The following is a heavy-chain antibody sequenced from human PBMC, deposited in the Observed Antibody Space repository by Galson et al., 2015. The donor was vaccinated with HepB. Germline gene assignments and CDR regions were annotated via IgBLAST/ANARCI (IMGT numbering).Heavy chain of an antibody. CDR2: ISSSSSGI. J-gene: IGHJ6*03. D-gene: IGHD3-10*01. Sequence: SLRLSCAASGFTFSIYSMNWVRQAPGKGLEWVSYISSSSSGIYYADSVQGRFTTSRDNAKDSLYLQMNSLRAEDTAVYYCARERGHYYMDVWGKGTTVIVSS. V-gene: IGHV3-48*01. CDR1: GFTFSIYS. CDR3: ARERGHYYMDV.